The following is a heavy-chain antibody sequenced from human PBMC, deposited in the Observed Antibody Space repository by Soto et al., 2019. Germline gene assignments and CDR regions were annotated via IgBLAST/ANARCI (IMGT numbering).Heavy chain of an antibody. CDR3: ATKGGGYYFGFDP. Sequence: LRLSCAASGFTFSDYYMSWIRQAPVKGLEWVSYISSGGTNIYYADSVKGRFTIYRDDAKNSLYLQMNSLRAEDTAVYFCATKGGGYYFGFDPWGQGTLVTVSS. V-gene: IGHV3-11*01. CDR1: GFTFSDYY. CDR2: ISSGGTNI. D-gene: IGHD3-22*01. J-gene: IGHJ5*02.